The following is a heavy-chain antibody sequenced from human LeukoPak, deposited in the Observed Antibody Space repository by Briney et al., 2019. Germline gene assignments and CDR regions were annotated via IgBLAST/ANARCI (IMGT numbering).Heavy chain of an antibody. CDR3: ARDAPTLNNWKQYYYYMDV. CDR1: GFTFRSYE. J-gene: IGHJ6*03. D-gene: IGHD1-20*01. CDR2: ISSSSSTI. Sequence: QSGGSLRLSCEDSGFTFRSYEMNWVRQAPGKGLEWVSYISSSSSTIYYADSVKGRFTISRDNAKNSLYLQMNSLRAEDTAVYYCARDAPTLNNWKQYYYYMDVWAKGPRSPSP. V-gene: IGHV3-48*01.